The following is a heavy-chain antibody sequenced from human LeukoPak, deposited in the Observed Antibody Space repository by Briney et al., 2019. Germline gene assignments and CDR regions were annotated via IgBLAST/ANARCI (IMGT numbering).Heavy chain of an antibody. V-gene: IGHV1-2*02. J-gene: IGHJ4*02. CDR1: GFTFTDHY. D-gene: IGHD3-9*01. Sequence: ASVKLSRKASGFTFTDHYFHWVRQAPGQGLEWMGWINGKRGDTNYAQKFQDRVTMTRDTSISTFYIQLSSLTADDTAVYYCARDFDWGPDYWGQGTLVTVSS. CDR3: ARDFDWGPDY. CDR2: INGKRGDT.